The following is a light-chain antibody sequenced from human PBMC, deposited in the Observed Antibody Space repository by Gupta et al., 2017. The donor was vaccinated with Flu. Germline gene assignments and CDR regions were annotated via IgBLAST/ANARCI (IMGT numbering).Light chain of an antibody. Sequence: DIHITQTPSSPSPSVGDRVTITCRASQSISSYLNWYQQKPGKAPKLLIYAASSLQSGVPSRFSGSGSGTDFTLTISSLQPEDFATYYCQQSYSTRYSFGQGTKLEIK. V-gene: IGKV1-39*01. J-gene: IGKJ2*03. CDR3: QQSYSTRYS. CDR2: AAS. CDR1: QSISSY.